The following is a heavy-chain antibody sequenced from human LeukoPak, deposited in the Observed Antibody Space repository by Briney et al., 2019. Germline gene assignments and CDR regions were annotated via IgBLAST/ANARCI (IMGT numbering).Heavy chain of an antibody. V-gene: IGHV1-2*02. CDR1: GYTFTGYY. Sequence: ASVKVSCKASGYTFTGYYMHWVRQAPGQGLEWMGWINPNSGGTNYAQKFQGRVTMARDTSISTAYMELSRLRSDDTAVYYCARDGYGDYGFDYWGQGTLVTVSS. J-gene: IGHJ4*02. CDR2: INPNSGGT. D-gene: IGHD4-17*01. CDR3: ARDGYGDYGFDY.